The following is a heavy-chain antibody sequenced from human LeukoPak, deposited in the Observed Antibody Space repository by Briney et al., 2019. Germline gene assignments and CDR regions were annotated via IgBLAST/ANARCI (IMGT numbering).Heavy chain of an antibody. CDR1: GFTFSNHW. Sequence: GGSVRLSCAASGFTFSNHWMSWVRQAPGKGLEWVAKIKQEGSEKYYVDSVKGRFTISRDSAKNSLYLQMNSLRAEDMAVYYCASLNRGYSGYDWIFDYWGQGTLVTVSS. CDR2: IKQEGSEK. V-gene: IGHV3-7*01. J-gene: IGHJ4*02. D-gene: IGHD5-12*01. CDR3: ASLNRGYSGYDWIFDY.